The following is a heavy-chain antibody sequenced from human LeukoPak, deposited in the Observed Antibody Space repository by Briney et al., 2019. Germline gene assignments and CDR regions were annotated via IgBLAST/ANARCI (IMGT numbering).Heavy chain of an antibody. CDR3: AKDMYGSGSLDV. D-gene: IGHD3-10*01. J-gene: IGHJ6*02. Sequence: PGGSLRLSCAASGFTFSSYGMHWVRQAPGKGLEWVAVISYDGSNKYYADSVKGRFTISRDSSKNTLYLQMNSLRAEDTAVYYCAKDMYGSGSLDVWGQGTTVTVSS. V-gene: IGHV3-30*18. CDR2: ISYDGSNK. CDR1: GFTFSSYG.